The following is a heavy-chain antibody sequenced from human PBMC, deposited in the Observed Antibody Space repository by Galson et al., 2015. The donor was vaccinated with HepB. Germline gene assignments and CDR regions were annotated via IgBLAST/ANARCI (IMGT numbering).Heavy chain of an antibody. D-gene: IGHD3-22*01. V-gene: IGHV3-33*01. CDR2: IWYDGSNK. CDR3: ARVGGSYDSSGYYLYYYGTDV. Sequence: SLRLSCAASGFTFSSYGMHWVRQAPGKGLEWVAVIWYDGSNKYYADSVKGRFTISRDNSKNTLYLQMNSLRAEDTAVYYCARVGGSYDSSGYYLYYYGTDVWGQGTTVTVSS. CDR1: GFTFSSYG. J-gene: IGHJ6*02.